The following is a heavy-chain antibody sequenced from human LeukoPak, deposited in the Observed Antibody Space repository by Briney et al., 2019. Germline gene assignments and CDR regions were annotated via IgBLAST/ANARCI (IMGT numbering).Heavy chain of an antibody. CDR3: ARSVEGYCSGGSCYSYYYYMDV. J-gene: IGHJ6*03. CDR1: GYTFTGYY. Sequence: ASVKVFCKASGYTFTGYYMHWVRQAPGQGLEWMGWISAYNGNTNYAQKLQGRVTMTTDTSTSTAYMELRSLRSDDTAVYYCARSVEGYCSGGSCYSYYYYMDVWGKGTTVTVSS. V-gene: IGHV1-18*04. CDR2: ISAYNGNT. D-gene: IGHD2-15*01.